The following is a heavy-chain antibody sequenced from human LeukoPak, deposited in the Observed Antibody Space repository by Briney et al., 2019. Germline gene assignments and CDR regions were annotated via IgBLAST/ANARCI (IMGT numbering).Heavy chain of an antibody. CDR1: GFTFSSYW. Sequence: GGSLRLSCAASGFTFSSYWMSWVRQAPGKGLEWVANIKQDGSEKYYVDSVKGRFTISGDNAKNSLYLQMNSLRAEDTAVYYRARDPDFYGSGSYYNPSNWFDPWGQGTLVTVSS. V-gene: IGHV3-7*01. D-gene: IGHD3-10*01. CDR2: IKQDGSEK. CDR3: ARDPDFYGSGSYYNPSNWFDP. J-gene: IGHJ5*02.